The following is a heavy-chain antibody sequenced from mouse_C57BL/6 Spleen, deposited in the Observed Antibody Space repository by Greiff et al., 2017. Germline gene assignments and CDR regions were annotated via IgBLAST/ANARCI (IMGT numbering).Heavy chain of an antibody. V-gene: IGHV1-54*01. CDR1: GYAFTNYL. D-gene: IGHD2-10*01. CDR3: ARFTYYGNYVDAMDY. J-gene: IGHJ4*01. CDR2: INPGSGGT. Sequence: VKLQESGAELVRPGTSVKVSCKASGYAFTNYLIEWVQQRPGQGLEWIGVINPGSGGTNYTEKFKGKATLTADKASSTAYMQLSSLTSEDSAVYFCARFTYYGNYVDAMDYWGQGTSVTVSS.